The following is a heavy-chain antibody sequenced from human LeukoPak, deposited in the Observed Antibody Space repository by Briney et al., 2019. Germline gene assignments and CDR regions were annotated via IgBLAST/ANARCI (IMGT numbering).Heavy chain of an antibody. V-gene: IGHV4-38-2*01. J-gene: IGHJ4*02. Sequence: SETLSLTCAVSGYSISSGYHWGWIRQPPGKGLEWIGSVSYSGSTYYNPSLKSRATISVDTSKNQFSLKLSSVTAADTAVYYCARHGLYDSRGDGTYYFDYWGQGTLVTVSS. CDR3: ARHGLYDSRGDGTYYFDY. CDR2: VSYSGST. CDR1: GYSISSGYH. D-gene: IGHD3-22*01.